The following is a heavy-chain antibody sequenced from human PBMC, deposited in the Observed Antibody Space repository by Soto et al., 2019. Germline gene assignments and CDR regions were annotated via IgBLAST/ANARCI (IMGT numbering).Heavy chain of an antibody. CDR1: GFTFSSYG. J-gene: IGHJ4*02. CDR3: ERDYGDYHFDY. D-gene: IGHD4-17*01. Sequence: GGSLRLSCAASGFTFSSYGMHWVRQAPGKGLEWVAVIWYDGSNKYYADSVKGRFTISRDNSKNTLYLQMNSLRAEDTAVYYCERDYGDYHFDYWGQGNLVTVSS. CDR2: IWYDGSNK. V-gene: IGHV3-33*01.